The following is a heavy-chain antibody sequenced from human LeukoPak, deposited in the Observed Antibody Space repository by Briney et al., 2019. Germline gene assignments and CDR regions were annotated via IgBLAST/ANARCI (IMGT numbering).Heavy chain of an antibody. CDR1: GGTFSSYA. Sequence: GASVKVSCKASGGTFSSYAISWVRQAPGQGLEWMGGIIPIFGTANYAQKFQGRVTITADESTSTAYMELSSLRSEDTAVYYCATVPIAAAGTQVGYWGQGTLVTVSS. CDR3: ATVPIAAAGTQVGY. D-gene: IGHD6-13*01. CDR2: IIPIFGTA. V-gene: IGHV1-69*13. J-gene: IGHJ4*02.